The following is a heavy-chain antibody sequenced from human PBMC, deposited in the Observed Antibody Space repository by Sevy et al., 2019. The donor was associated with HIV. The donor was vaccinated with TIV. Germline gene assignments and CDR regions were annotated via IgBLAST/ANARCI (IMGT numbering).Heavy chain of an antibody. CDR1: GYTFTGYY. D-gene: IGHD3-10*01. Sequence: ASVKVSCKASGYTFTGYYMHWVRQAPGQGLEWMGWINPNSGGTNYAQKFQGRVTMTRDTSISTAYMELSRLRSDDTAVYYCARVKVRGVIRWFDPWGQETLVTVSS. CDR2: INPNSGGT. CDR3: ARVKVRGVIRWFDP. J-gene: IGHJ5*02. V-gene: IGHV1-2*02.